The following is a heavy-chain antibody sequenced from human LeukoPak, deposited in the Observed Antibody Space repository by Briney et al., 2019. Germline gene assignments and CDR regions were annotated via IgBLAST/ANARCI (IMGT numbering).Heavy chain of an antibody. Sequence: SCKASGYTFTGHYMHWVRQAPGKGLEWVAVISYDETNKYYADSVQGRFTISRDNSKNTLYLQMNSLRAEDTALYYCARRWYFDLWGRGTLVTVSS. CDR1: GYTFTGHY. V-gene: IGHV3-30*04. J-gene: IGHJ2*01. CDR2: ISYDETNK. CDR3: ARRWYFDL.